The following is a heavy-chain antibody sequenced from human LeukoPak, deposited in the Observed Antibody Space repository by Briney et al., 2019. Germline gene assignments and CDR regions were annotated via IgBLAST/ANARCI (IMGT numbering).Heavy chain of an antibody. CDR3: ARAILRAHEY. J-gene: IGHJ4*02. CDR1: GLTVSSSY. Sequence: PGGSLRLSCTASGLTVSSSYLTWVRQAPGKGLEWVSLIYSAGNTYYADSVMGGFTISRDNSRNTLYLQMNSLRAEDTAVYYCARAILRAHEYWGQGTPVTVSS. D-gene: IGHD3-16*01. V-gene: IGHV3-66*01. CDR2: IYSAGNT.